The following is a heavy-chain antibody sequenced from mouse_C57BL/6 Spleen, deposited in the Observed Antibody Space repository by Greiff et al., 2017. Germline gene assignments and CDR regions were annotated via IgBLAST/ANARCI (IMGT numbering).Heavy chain of an antibody. CDR2: INPNNGGT. V-gene: IGHV1-18*01. CDR3: ARRDYGSSLYYAMDY. Sequence: VQLKQSGPELVKPGASVKIPCKASGYTFTDYNMDWVKQSHGKSLEWIGDINPNNGGTIYNQKFKGKATLTVDKSSSTAYMELRSLTSEDTAVYYCARRDYGSSLYYAMDYWGQGTSVTVSS. J-gene: IGHJ4*01. D-gene: IGHD1-1*01. CDR1: GYTFTDYN.